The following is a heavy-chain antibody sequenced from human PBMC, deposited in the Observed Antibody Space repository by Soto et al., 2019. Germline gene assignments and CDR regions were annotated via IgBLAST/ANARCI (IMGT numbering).Heavy chain of an antibody. CDR1: GFTFSSYA. Sequence: GGSLRLSCAASGFTFSSYAMSWVRQAPGKGLEWVSAISGSGGSTYYADSVKGRFTISRDNSKNTLYLQMNSLRAEDTAVYYCARREYSSGWSFNWFDPWGQGTLVTVSS. J-gene: IGHJ5*02. CDR2: ISGSGGST. D-gene: IGHD6-19*01. V-gene: IGHV3-23*01. CDR3: ARREYSSGWSFNWFDP.